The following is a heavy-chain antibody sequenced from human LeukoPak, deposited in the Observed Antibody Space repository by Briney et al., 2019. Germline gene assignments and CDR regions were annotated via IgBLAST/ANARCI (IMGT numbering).Heavy chain of an antibody. CDR3: ARDYYDSSGYYYALAFDI. V-gene: IGHV4-34*01. CDR2: INHSGST. J-gene: IGHJ3*02. Sequence: SETLSLTCAVYGGSFSGYYWSWIRQPPGKGLEWIGEINHSGSTNHNPSLKSRVTISVDTSKNQFSLKLSSVTAADTAVYYCARDYYDSSGYYYALAFDIWGQGTMVTVSS. D-gene: IGHD3-22*01. CDR1: GGSFSGYY.